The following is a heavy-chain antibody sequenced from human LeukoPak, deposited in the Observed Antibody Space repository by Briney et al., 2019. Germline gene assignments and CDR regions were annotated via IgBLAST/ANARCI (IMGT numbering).Heavy chain of an antibody. Sequence: PSETLSLTCTVSGGSISSGSDYWSWIRQPAGKGLEWIGRIYTSGSTNYNPSLKSRVTISVDRSKNQFSLKLSSVTAADTAVYYCARATPVGAFDYWGQGTLVTVSS. D-gene: IGHD1-26*01. CDR1: GGSISSGSDY. CDR2: IYTSGST. CDR3: ARATPVGAFDY. V-gene: IGHV4-61*02. J-gene: IGHJ4*02.